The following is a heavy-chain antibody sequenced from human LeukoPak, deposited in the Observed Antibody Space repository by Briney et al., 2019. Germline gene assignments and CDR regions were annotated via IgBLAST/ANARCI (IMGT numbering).Heavy chain of an antibody. CDR3: AQGGVGATRPFDY. J-gene: IGHJ4*02. CDR2: INPKSGGT. CDR1: GYTFTGYS. V-gene: IGHV1-2*02. Sequence: ASVTVSCKASGYTFTGYSMHWVRQAPGQGLEWMGWINPKSGGTHYEQKFHGRVTMTRDTSISTAYMELSRLRSDDTAVYYCAQGGVGATRPFDYWGQGTLVTVSS. D-gene: IGHD1-26*01.